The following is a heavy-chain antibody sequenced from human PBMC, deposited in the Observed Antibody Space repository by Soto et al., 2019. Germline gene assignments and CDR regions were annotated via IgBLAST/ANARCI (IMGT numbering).Heavy chain of an antibody. J-gene: IGHJ6*02. V-gene: IGHV3-74*01. Sequence: GGSLRLSCAASGFTFGSYWMHWVRQAPGKGLVWVSRINSDGSSTSYADSVKGRFTISRDNAKNTLYLQMNSLRAEDTAVYYCARKSITIFGVASQGMDVWGQGTTVTVSS. CDR3: ARKSITIFGVASQGMDV. CDR2: INSDGSST. D-gene: IGHD3-3*01. CDR1: GFTFGSYW.